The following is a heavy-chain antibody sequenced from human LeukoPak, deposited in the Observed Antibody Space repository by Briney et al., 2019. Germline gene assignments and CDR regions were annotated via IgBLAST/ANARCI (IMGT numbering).Heavy chain of an antibody. V-gene: IGHV4-34*01. Sequence: SETLSLTCAVYGGSFSGYYWSWIRQPPGKGLEWIGEINHSGSTNYNPSLKSRVTISVDTSKNQFSLKLSSVTAADTAVYYCASLDTAYYYYYMDVWGKGTTVTVSS. CDR1: GGSFSGYY. D-gene: IGHD5-18*01. J-gene: IGHJ6*03. CDR3: ASLDTAYYYYYMDV. CDR2: INHSGST.